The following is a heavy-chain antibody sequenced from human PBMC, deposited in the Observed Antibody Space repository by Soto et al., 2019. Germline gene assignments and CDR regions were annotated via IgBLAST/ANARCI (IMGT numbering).Heavy chain of an antibody. V-gene: IGHV4-38-2*02. D-gene: IGHD5-12*01. CDR2: IYHTGTT. Sequence: KTSETLSLTCAVSGDSISSGYHWAWIRQSPGKGLEWVASIYHTGTTYYNPSLTSRVTISVDTSKNQFSLKLTSVTAADSAVYFCARERDGYTSWGQGTLVTVSS. CDR3: ARERDGYTS. J-gene: IGHJ5*02. CDR1: GDSISSGYH.